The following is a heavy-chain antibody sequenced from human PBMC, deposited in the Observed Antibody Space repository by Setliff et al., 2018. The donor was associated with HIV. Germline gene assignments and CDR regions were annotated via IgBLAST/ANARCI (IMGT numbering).Heavy chain of an antibody. D-gene: IGHD6-6*01. CDR3: ARAWAMQQLVPAY. J-gene: IGHJ4*02. Sequence: GGSLRLSCAASGFTFSDHYMDWVRQAPGKGLEWVGRTTNKADSYNTNYAASVKGRFTISRDDSKNSLYLQMNSLRVEDTAIYYCARAWAMQQLVPAYWGQGTLVTVSS. V-gene: IGHV3-72*01. CDR1: GFTFSDHY. CDR2: TTNKADSYNT.